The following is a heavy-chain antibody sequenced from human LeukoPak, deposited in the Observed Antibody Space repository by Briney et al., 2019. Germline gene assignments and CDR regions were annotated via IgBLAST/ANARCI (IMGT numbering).Heavy chain of an antibody. CDR3: ARAGQYRFDY. CDR2: INIDGSTI. V-gene: IGHV3-74*01. D-gene: IGHD2-2*01. CDR1: GFTFSSYW. J-gene: IGHJ4*02. Sequence: GGSLRLSCVPSGFTFSSYWMHWVRQAPGKGLVWVSRINIDGSTINYADSVKGRFTISRDNAKNTLYLQMNSLRAEDTAVYYCARAGQYRFDYWGQGTLRTVSS.